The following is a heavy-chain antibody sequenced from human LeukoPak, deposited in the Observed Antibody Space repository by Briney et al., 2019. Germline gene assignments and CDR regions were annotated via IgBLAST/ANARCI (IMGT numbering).Heavy chain of an antibody. CDR3: ARQKTWGMVIDAFDI. D-gene: IGHD4-23*01. J-gene: IGHJ3*02. CDR1: GGSVNSSSYY. CDR2: IDYSGRT. V-gene: IGHV4-39*01. Sequence: SETLSLTCTVSGGSVNSSSYYWGWIRQPPGKGLEWIGSIDYSGRTYYNPSLKSRLTPSLESRVTISVDTSKNQFSLRLSSVTAADTAVYYCARQKTWGMVIDAFDIWGQGTMVTVSS.